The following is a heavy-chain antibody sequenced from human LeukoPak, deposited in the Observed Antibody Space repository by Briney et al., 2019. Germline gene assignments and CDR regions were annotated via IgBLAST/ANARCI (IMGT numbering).Heavy chain of an antibody. CDR3: AKRMYGWYQIDY. Sequence: GGSLRLSCAASGFTFDNYVMAWFRQAPGKGLEWVSAITGPGEGTWYADSVQGRFTTSRDNSKNTLYLQMNSLRAEDTAVYFCAKRMYGWYQIDYWGQGTLVTVSS. CDR1: GFTFDNYV. V-gene: IGHV3-23*01. J-gene: IGHJ4*02. CDR2: ITGPGEGT. D-gene: IGHD6-19*01.